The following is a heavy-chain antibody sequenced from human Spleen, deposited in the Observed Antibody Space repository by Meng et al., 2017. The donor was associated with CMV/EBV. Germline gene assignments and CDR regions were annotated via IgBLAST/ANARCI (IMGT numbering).Heavy chain of an antibody. D-gene: IGHD1-1*01. Sequence: GESLKISCAVSGFTFRTYSMNWVRQAPGKGLEWISYISGSTTDIFYADSVKGRFTISRDNARNSLYLQMNSLRAEDTALYYCARDKRGAFDVWGQGTMVTVSS. V-gene: IGHV3-21*05. CDR2: ISGSTTDI. CDR3: ARDKRGAFDV. J-gene: IGHJ3*01. CDR1: GFTFRTYS.